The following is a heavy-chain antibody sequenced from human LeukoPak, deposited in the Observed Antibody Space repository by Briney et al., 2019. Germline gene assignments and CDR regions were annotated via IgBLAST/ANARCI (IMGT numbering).Heavy chain of an antibody. CDR2: ISAYNGNT. D-gene: IGHD3-22*01. CDR3: ARDASICSGGSCFFLYYYDSSGYYLSDY. V-gene: IGHV1-18*01. J-gene: IGHJ4*02. CDR1: GYTFTSYG. Sequence: ASVKVSCKASGYTFTSYGISWVRQAPGQGLEWMGWISAYNGNTNYAQKLLGRVTMTTDTSTSTAYMELRSLRSDDTAVYYCARDASICSGGSCFFLYYYDSSGYYLSDYWGQGTLVTVSS.